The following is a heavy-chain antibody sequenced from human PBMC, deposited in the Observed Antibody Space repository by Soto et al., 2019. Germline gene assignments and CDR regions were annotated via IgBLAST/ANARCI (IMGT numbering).Heavy chain of an antibody. Sequence: QVQLQESGPGLVRPSETLSLTCTVSGGSVNSYYWSWIRQTPGKGPEWIGYIFYSGSTNSNPSLKSPASMSVDMAKNESSLRLSSLTAADTAVYSYARVFPSYCGGDCAYFDSWGQGILVTVSS. V-gene: IGHV4-59*02. D-gene: IGHD2-21*02. CDR3: ARVFPSYCGGDCAYFDS. CDR2: IFYSGST. J-gene: IGHJ4*02. CDR1: GGSVNSYY.